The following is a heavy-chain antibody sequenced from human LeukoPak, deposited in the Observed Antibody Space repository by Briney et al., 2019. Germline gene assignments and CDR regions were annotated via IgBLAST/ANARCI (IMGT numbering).Heavy chain of an antibody. CDR1: GGSISSYY. J-gene: IGHJ4*02. CDR3: ARGVYIAAAQYAY. D-gene: IGHD6-13*01. Sequence: SETLSLTCTVSGGSISSYYWSWIRQPPGKGLEWIGYIYYSGTTNYNPSLKSRVTISVDTSKNQFPLKLSSVTAADTAVYYCARGVYIAAAQYAYWGQGTLVTVSS. CDR2: IYYSGTT. V-gene: IGHV4-59*01.